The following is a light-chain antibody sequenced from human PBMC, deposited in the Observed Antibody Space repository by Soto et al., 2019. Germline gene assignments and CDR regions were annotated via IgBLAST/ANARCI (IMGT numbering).Light chain of an antibody. CDR2: DVS. J-gene: IGLJ1*01. V-gene: IGLV2-11*01. Sequence: QSVLTQPPSVSGSPGQSVTISCPGTSSDVGAYNYVSWYQQHPGKAPKVMIYDVSKRPSGVPDRFSGSKSGNTASLTISGLQAEDEADYYCCSNAVNLEVFVPGTKDTDL. CDR1: SSDVGAYNY. CDR3: CSNAVNLEV.